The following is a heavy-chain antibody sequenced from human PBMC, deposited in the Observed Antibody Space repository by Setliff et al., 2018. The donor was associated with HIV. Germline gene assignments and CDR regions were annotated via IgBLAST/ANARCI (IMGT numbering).Heavy chain of an antibody. Sequence: ASVKVSCKTSGYTFSDYGITWVRQAPGQGLEWMGWISVYNGNTNYAQKFQGRLSMSTASSTSTANMFLRSLRYDDTAVYYCARTPRIMVTLKGEYYYYYMDVWGKGTTVTVSS. CDR3: ARTPRIMVTLKGEYYYYYMDV. V-gene: IGHV1-18*01. D-gene: IGHD2-8*01. CDR2: ISVYNGNT. J-gene: IGHJ6*03. CDR1: GYTFSDYG.